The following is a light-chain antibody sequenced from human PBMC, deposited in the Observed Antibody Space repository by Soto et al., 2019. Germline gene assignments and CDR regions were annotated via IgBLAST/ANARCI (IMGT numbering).Light chain of an antibody. J-gene: IGKJ2*01. Sequence: EIVMTQSPATLSVSPGERATLSCRASQSVSRNLAWYQQKPGQPPRLLIYDASTSATSVPARFGGSGSGTEFTLTISGLQSEDFAVYYCQQYGDWPPDTFGQGNKVEI. V-gene: IGKV3-15*01. CDR1: QSVSRN. CDR3: QQYGDWPPDT. CDR2: DAS.